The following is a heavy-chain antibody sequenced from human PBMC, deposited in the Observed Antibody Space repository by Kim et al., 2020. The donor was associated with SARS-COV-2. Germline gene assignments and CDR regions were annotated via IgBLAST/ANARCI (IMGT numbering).Heavy chain of an antibody. V-gene: IGHV3-30*07. Sequence: DAVKGRFTIARDNSKTTLYLQMNSLRAEDTAVYYCAREGTIAVAGTSLDYWGQGTLVTVSS. J-gene: IGHJ4*02. CDR3: AREGTIAVAGTSLDY. D-gene: IGHD6-19*01.